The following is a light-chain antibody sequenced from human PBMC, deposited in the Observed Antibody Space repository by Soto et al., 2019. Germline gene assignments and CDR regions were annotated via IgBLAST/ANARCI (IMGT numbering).Light chain of an antibody. Sequence: QSALTQPASVSGSPGQSITISCTGTSRDVGGYDYVSWYQQCPGKAPKFMIYEVNNRPSGVSNRFSGSKSGNTASLTISGLRAEDEADYYCSSYTDNRTLIFGGGTKVTVL. J-gene: IGLJ2*01. CDR3: SSYTDNRTLI. V-gene: IGLV2-14*01. CDR2: EVN. CDR1: SRDVGGYDY.